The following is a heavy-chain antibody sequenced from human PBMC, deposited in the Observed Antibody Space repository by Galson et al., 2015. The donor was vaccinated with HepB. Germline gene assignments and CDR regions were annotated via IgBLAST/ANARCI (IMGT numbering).Heavy chain of an antibody. J-gene: IGHJ6*02. Sequence: SLRLSCAASGFTFSNYAMTWVRQAPGKGLEWVSAISGSGYTTYYADSVKGRFTISRDNSKNTLYVQMNSLRAEDTAAYYCAKGIYATSYGMDVWGQGTTVTVSS. V-gene: IGHV3-23*01. CDR2: ISGSGYTT. D-gene: IGHD5-12*01. CDR1: GFTFSNYA. CDR3: AKGIYATSYGMDV.